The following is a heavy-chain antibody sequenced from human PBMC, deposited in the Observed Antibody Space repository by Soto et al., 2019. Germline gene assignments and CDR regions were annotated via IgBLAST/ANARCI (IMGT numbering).Heavy chain of an antibody. CDR1: RVLFSSYW. V-gene: IGHV3-74*01. Sequence: EVTLRGAGAAARVLFSSYWMHWVRQAPGKGLLWVSRITSDGGTTTYEASVKGRFTSSRDSAKNTLYLKLNSMRAEDTAVYCFAGGSEYTYGYYYYGMDVWGQGTTVPVSS. CDR3: AGGSEYTYGYYYYGMDV. D-gene: IGHD5-18*01. CDR2: ITSDGGTT. J-gene: IGHJ6*02.